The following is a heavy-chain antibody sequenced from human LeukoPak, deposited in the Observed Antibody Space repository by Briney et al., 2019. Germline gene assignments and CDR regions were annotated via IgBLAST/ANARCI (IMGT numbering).Heavy chain of an antibody. J-gene: IGHJ5*02. CDR2: IYTSGST. D-gene: IGHD2-2*01. CDR1: GGSISSGSYY. Sequence: SETLSLTCTVSGGSISSGSYYWSWIRQPAGKGLEWIGRIYTSGSTNYNPSLKSRVTISVDTSKNQFSLKLSSVTAADTAVYYCARDRRYCSSTSGYASGASDPWGQGTLVTVSS. V-gene: IGHV4-61*02. CDR3: ARDRRYCSSTSGYASGASDP.